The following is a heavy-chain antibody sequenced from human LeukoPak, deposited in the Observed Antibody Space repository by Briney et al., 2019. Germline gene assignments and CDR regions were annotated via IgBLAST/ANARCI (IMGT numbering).Heavy chain of an antibody. J-gene: IGHJ4*02. V-gene: IGHV3-7*01. CDR3: ARDET. CDR2: INQDGSER. CDR1: GFTFSNYG. Sequence: GGSLRLSCAASGFTFSNYGMNWVRQAPGKGLEWVANINQDGSERYYVDSVKGRVTISRDNAKNSLYLQMNSLRAEDTAVYYCARDETWGQGTLVTVSS.